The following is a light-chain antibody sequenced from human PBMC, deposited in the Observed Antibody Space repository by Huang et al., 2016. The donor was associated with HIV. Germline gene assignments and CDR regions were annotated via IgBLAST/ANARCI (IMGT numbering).Light chain of an antibody. CDR1: QSVTNN. CDR2: GAS. Sequence: EIVMTQSPATLSVSPGERVPLSCRASQSVTNNLAWYHHKPGQAPRLLIYGASSRATDIPVRCSGSGSGTEFTLTISSLQSEDFGVYYCQQYHYWPPVTFGQGTRLEIK. V-gene: IGKV3-15*01. J-gene: IGKJ5*01. CDR3: QQYHYWPPVT.